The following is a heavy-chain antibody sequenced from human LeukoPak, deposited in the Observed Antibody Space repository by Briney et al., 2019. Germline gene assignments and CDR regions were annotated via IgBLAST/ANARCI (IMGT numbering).Heavy chain of an antibody. Sequence: PGGSLRLPCAASGFTFDTYSMDWVRQAPGKGLEWISYISSSSDVMYYADSVKGRFTISRDNAKNSLYLQMNSLRAEDTAVYYCTRDPTRRFDYWGQGTLVTVSS. V-gene: IGHV3-48*01. CDR2: ISSSSDVM. J-gene: IGHJ4*02. D-gene: IGHD2-15*01. CDR3: TRDPTRRFDY. CDR1: GFTFDTYS.